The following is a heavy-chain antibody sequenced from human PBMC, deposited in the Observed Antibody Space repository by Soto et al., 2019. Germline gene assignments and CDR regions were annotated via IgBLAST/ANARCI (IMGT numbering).Heavy chain of an antibody. CDR1: GGSISSGGYY. CDR2: IYYSGST. V-gene: IGHV4-31*03. D-gene: IGHD3-10*01. Sequence: SETLSLTCTVSGGSISSGGYYWSWIRQHPGKGLEWIGYIYYSGSTYYNPSLKSRVTISVDTSKNQFSLKLSSVTAADTAVYYCARDGVPRLWFGELQGYYGMDVWGQGTTVTVSS. J-gene: IGHJ6*02. CDR3: ARDGVPRLWFGELQGYYGMDV.